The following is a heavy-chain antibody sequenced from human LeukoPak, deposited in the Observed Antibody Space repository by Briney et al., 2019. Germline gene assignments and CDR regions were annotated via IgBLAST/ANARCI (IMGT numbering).Heavy chain of an antibody. D-gene: IGHD3-22*01. V-gene: IGHV4-4*02. Sequence: SGTLSLTCAVSGGSISSSNWWSWVRQPPGKGLEWIGEIYHSGSTNYNPSLKSRVTISVDKSKNQFPLKLSSVTAADTAVYYCARMGYYDSSGYFHDAFDIWGQGTMVTVSS. CDR2: IYHSGST. CDR3: ARMGYYDSSGYFHDAFDI. J-gene: IGHJ3*02. CDR1: GGSISSSNW.